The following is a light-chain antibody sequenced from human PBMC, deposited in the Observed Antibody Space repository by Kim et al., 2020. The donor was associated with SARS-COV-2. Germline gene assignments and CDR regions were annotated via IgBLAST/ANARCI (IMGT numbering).Light chain of an antibody. V-gene: IGLV2-14*03. CDR3: SSYTSSSTRV. CDR2: DVT. CDR1: SSDVGGYNY. J-gene: IGLJ3*02. Sequence: GQSITISCTGTSSDVGGYNYVSWYQQHPGKAPKLMIYDVTNRPSGVSNRFSGSKSGNTASLTISGLQAEDEADYYCSSYTSSSTRVFGGGTKLTVL.